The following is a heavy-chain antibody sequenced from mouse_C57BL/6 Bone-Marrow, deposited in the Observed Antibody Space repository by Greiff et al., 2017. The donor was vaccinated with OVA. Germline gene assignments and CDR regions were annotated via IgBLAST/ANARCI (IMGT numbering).Heavy chain of an antibody. J-gene: IGHJ2*01. D-gene: IGHD1-1*01. CDR2: IDPSDSYT. V-gene: IGHV1-59*01. Sequence: QVQLQQPGAELVRPGTSVKLSCKASGYTFTSYWMHWVKQRPGQGLEWIGVIDPSDSYTNYNQKFKGKATLTVDTSSSTAYMQLSSLTSEDSAVYYCYYYYGSKGYWGKGTTLTVSS. CDR1: GYTFTSYW. CDR3: YYYYGSKGY.